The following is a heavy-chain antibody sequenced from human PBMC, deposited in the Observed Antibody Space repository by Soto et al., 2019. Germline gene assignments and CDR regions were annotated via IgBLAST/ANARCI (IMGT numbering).Heavy chain of an antibody. V-gene: IGHV3-23*01. CDR2: IDGSGGIT. J-gene: IGHJ5*02. D-gene: IGHD3-10*01. Sequence: PGGSLRLFCAASGFTFGTTDMSWVRQAPGEGLEWVSTIDGSGGITYYADSVKGRFTISRDNSRNTVYLQMNSLRGDDTALYYCVKNSGWFNTWGQGALVPVYS. CDR3: VKNSGWFNT. CDR1: GFTFGTTD.